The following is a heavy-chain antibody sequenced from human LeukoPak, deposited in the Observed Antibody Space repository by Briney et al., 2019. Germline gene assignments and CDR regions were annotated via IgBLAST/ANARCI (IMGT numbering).Heavy chain of an antibody. Sequence: SQTLSLTCTVSGGSISSGDYYWSWIRQPPGKGLEWIGYIYYSGSTYYNPSLKSRVTISVDTSKNQFSLKLSSVTAADTAVYYCARVVKTFGGVIVPSYIDFWGQGTLVTVSS. CDR3: ARVVKTFGGVIVPSYIDF. D-gene: IGHD3-16*02. CDR1: GGSISSGDYY. V-gene: IGHV4-30-4*01. CDR2: IYYSGST. J-gene: IGHJ4*02.